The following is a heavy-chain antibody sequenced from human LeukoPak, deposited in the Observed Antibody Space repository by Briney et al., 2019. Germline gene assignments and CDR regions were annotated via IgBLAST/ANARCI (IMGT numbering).Heavy chain of an antibody. V-gene: IGHV3-30*02. CDR2: IRYDGSKK. D-gene: IGHD1-14*01. Sequence: PGGSLRLSCAASGFTFSSYGMHWVRQAPGKGLEWVAFIRYDGSKKYYADSVKGRFTISRDNSKNTLYLQMNSLRAEDTAVYYCAKDPTTISWPRFFDYWGQGTLVTVSS. CDR3: AKDPTTISWPRFFDY. J-gene: IGHJ4*02. CDR1: GFTFSSYG.